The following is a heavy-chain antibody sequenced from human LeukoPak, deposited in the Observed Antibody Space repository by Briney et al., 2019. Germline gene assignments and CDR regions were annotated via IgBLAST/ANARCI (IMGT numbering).Heavy chain of an antibody. CDR2: ISSSNDI. J-gene: IGHJ6*02. V-gene: IGHV3-48*02. D-gene: IGHD1/OR15-1a*01. Sequence: GGSLRLSCTASGFTFSTYRMIWVRQAPGKGLEWVSYISSSNDIYYADSVMGRFTVSRDNAKNSMYLEMSSLRHEDTAVYYCARPYRNTWHCGMDVWGQGTTVTVSS. CDR3: ARPYRNTWHCGMDV. CDR1: GFTFSTYR.